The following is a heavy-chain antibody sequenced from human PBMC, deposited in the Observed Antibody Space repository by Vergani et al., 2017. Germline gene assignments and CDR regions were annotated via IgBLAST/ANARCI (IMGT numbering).Heavy chain of an antibody. CDR2: ISGSGGST. J-gene: IGHJ6*03. V-gene: IGHV3-23*01. D-gene: IGHD3-3*01. CDR3: AKYVGYDFWSGYQYYYYYMDV. CDR1: GFTFSSYA. Sequence: EVQLLESGGGLVQPGGSLRLSCAASGFTFSSYAMSWVRQAPGKGLEWVSAISGSGGSTYYADSVKGRFTISRDNSKNTLYLQMNSLRAEDTAVYYCAKYVGYDFWSGYQYYYYYMDVWGKGTTVTVSS.